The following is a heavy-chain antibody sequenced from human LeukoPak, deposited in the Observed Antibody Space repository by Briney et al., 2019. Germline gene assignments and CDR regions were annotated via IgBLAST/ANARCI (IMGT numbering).Heavy chain of an antibody. Sequence: PGGSLRLSCAASGFTFTTYGMHWVRQPPGKGLEWVALISFDGSEKYYAESVKGRFTISRDNSKNTLYLQMNSVRVEDTALYFCAKDVKMFRGPMMRHFDYWGQGSLVTVSS. CDR1: GFTFTTYG. D-gene: IGHD3-10*01. CDR3: AKDVKMFRGPMMRHFDY. J-gene: IGHJ4*02. CDR2: ISFDGSEK. V-gene: IGHV3-30*18.